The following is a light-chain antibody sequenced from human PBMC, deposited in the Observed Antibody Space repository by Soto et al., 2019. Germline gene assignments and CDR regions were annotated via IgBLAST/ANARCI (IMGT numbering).Light chain of an antibody. J-gene: IGLJ1*01. CDR3: FSCTTTSTNV. CDR1: SSDIGAYDY. CDR2: EVN. V-gene: IGLV2-14*01. Sequence: QSVLTQPPSLSGSPGQSITISCTGTSSDIGAYDYVSWFQQHPGKAPKLMISEVNNRHSGVSNRFSGSKSGNTAYLTISGLQVEDEAEYFCFSCTTTSTNVFGTGTKLTGL.